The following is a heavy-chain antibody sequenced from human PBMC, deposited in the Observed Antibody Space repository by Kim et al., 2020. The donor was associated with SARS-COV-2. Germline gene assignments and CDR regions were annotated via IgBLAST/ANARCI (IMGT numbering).Heavy chain of an antibody. V-gene: IGHV4-34*01. J-gene: IGHJ5*02. CDR3: ARGSDYVWGSYRNNWFDP. CDR2: INHSGST. CDR1: GGSFSGYY. D-gene: IGHD3-16*02. Sequence: SETLSLTCAVYGGSFSGYYWSWIRQPPGKGLEWIGEINHSGSTNYNPSLKSRVTISVDTSKNQFSLKLSSVTAADTAVYYCARGSDYVWGSYRNNWFDPWGQGTLVTVSS.